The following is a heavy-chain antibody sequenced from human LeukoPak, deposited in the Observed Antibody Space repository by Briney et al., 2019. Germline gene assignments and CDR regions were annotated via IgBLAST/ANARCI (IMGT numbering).Heavy chain of an antibody. Sequence: SETLSLTCTVSGGSISSYYWSWIRQPPGKGLEWIGYIYYSGSTNYNPSLKSRVTISVDTSKNQFSLKLSSVTAADTAVYYCARVGNYDFWSGYPTYSYYFDYWGQGTLVTVSS. V-gene: IGHV4-59*08. D-gene: IGHD3-3*01. CDR1: GGSISSYY. J-gene: IGHJ4*02. CDR2: IYYSGST. CDR3: ARVGNYDFWSGYPTYSYYFDY.